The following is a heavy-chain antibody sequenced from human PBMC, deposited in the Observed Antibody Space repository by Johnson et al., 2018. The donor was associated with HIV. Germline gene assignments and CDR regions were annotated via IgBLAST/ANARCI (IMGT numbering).Heavy chain of an antibody. CDR2: IRYDGTNN. CDR3: AREGAPSARDFGAFDI. V-gene: IGHV3-30*02. CDR1: GFTFSNYA. J-gene: IGHJ3*02. Sequence: QVQLVESGVGVVQPGGSLRLSCAASGFTFSNYAIHWVRQAPGKGLEWVAFIRYDGTNNYYADSVRGRFTISRDNSKNTVFLQMNSLRPEDTAVYYCAREGAPSARDFGAFDIWGQGTMVTVSS. D-gene: IGHD1-26*01.